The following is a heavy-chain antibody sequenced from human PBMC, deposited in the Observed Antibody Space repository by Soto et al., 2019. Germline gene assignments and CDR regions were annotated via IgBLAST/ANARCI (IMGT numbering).Heavy chain of an antibody. J-gene: IGHJ4*02. D-gene: IGHD6-6*01. CDR1: GFTFSSYA. CDR3: ARDEYSSSTCFDY. V-gene: IGHV3-23*01. CDR2: IGGSGGST. Sequence: GGSLRLSCAASGFTFSSYAMSWVRLAPGKGLEWVSSIGGSGGSTYYGDSVKGRFTISRDNAKNSLYLQMNSLRDEDTAVYYCARDEYSSSTCFDYCGQGTMVTVYS.